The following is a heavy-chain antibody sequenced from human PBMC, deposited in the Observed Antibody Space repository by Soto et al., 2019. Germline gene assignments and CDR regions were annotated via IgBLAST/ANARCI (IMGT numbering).Heavy chain of an antibody. J-gene: IGHJ4*02. CDR1: GGSISSNY. CDR2: VYDSGST. D-gene: IGHD6-13*01. V-gene: IGHV4-59*01. Sequence: ASETLSLTCTVSGGSISSNYWTWIRQPPGKGLEWIGYVYDSGSTNYNPSLKSRVTISEDTSKSQFSLKVNSMTAADTAVYYCARYRREAVAGYTLDNWGQGILVTVSS. CDR3: ARYRREAVAGYTLDN.